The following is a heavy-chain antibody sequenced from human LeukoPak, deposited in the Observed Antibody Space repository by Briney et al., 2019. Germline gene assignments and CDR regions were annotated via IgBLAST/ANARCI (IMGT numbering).Heavy chain of an antibody. CDR1: GYSISSGYY. J-gene: IGHJ5*02. CDR3: ARELYAYYYGSGSYYSHNWFDP. Sequence: SETLSLTCTVSGYSISSGYYWSWIRQPAGKGLEWIGRIYTSGSTNYNPSLKSRVTISVDTSKNQFSLKLSSVTAADTAVYYCARELYAYYYGSGSYYSHNWFDPWGQGTLVTVSS. V-gene: IGHV4-61*02. CDR2: IYTSGST. D-gene: IGHD3-10*01.